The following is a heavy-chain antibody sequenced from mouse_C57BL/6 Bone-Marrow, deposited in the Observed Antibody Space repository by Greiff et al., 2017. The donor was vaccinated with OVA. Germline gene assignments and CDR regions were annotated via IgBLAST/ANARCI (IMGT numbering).Heavy chain of an antibody. CDR2: IYPGSGST. V-gene: IGHV1-55*01. D-gene: IGHD1-1*01. CDR1: GYTFTSYW. CDR3: ARGVLPGTE. Sequence: VQLKQPGAELVKPGASVKMSCKASGYTFTSYWITWVKQRPGQGLEWIGDIYPGSGSTNSNEKFKRKATLTVDTSSTTASMQLRSLTSEDAAVYYCARGVLPGTEWGQGTRVTVAA. J-gene: IGHJ3*02.